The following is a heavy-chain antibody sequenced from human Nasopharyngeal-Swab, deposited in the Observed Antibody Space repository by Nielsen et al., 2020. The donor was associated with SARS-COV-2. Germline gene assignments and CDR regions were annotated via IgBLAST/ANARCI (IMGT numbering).Heavy chain of an antibody. CDR3: TTDQWFRELGGAY. V-gene: IGHV3-15*01. CDR2: IKSKTDGGTT. J-gene: IGHJ4*02. Sequence: WIHQPPGKGLEWVGRIKSKTDGGTTDYAAPVKGRFTISRDDSKNTLYLQMNSLKTEDTAVYYCTTDQWFRELGGAYWGQGTLVTVSS. D-gene: IGHD3-10*01.